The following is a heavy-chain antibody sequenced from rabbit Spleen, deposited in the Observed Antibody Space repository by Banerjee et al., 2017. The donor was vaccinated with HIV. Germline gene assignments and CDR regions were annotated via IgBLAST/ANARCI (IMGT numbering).Heavy chain of an antibody. CDR3: ARETSSGWGVVSYYFNL. J-gene: IGHJ4*01. Sequence: QSLVVSGGDLVKPGASLILTFTVSGFSFSSRYYMCLVRQAPGKGLEWIACIYAGSSGTTYYGSWAKGRFTITKSSSTTVTLQMTSLTAADTATYFCARETSSGWGVVSYYFNLWGQGTLVTVS. V-gene: IGHV1S40*01. CDR1: GFSFSSRYY. D-gene: IGHD4-1*01. CDR2: IYAGSSGTT.